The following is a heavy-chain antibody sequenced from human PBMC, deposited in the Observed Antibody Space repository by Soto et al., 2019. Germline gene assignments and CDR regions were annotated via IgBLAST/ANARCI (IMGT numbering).Heavy chain of an antibody. Sequence: GGSLRLSCAASGFTVSSNYMSWVRQAPGKGLEWVSVIYSGGSTYYADSVKGRFTISRDNSKNTLYLQMNSLRAEDTAVYYCASFIADGTNIDSFDIWGQGTMVTVSS. CDR3: ASFIADGTNIDSFDI. D-gene: IGHD1-7*01. CDR1: GFTVSSNY. CDR2: IYSGGST. V-gene: IGHV3-66*01. J-gene: IGHJ3*02.